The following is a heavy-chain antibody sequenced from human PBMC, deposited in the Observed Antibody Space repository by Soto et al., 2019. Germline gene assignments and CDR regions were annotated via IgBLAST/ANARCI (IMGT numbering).Heavy chain of an antibody. CDR2: IYYSGRT. Sequence: SETLSLTCIVSGESISSSSYYWGWIRQPPGKGLEWIGSIYYSGRTYYNPSFKSRVTISIDTSKNQFSLKLSSVTATDTAVYYCARQRATVVTQAYFDHWGQGALVTVSS. CDR1: GESISSSSYY. CDR3: ARQRATVVTQAYFDH. J-gene: IGHJ4*02. D-gene: IGHD2-21*02. V-gene: IGHV4-39*01.